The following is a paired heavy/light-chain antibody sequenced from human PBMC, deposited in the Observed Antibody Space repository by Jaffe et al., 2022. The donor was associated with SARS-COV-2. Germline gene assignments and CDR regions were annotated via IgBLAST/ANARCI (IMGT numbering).Heavy chain of an antibody. J-gene: IGHJ4*02. V-gene: IGHV3-30*04. CDR1: GFTFTSHA. Sequence: QVQLVESGGGVVQPGGSLRLSCAASGFTFTSHAMYWVRQAPGKGLEWLAVISYDGSQKYYADSVKGRFTVSRDNSKNTVYLQMNSLRAEDTAVYFCAREGRGGSFDYWGQGTLVTVSA. D-gene: IGHD1-26*01. CDR2: ISYDGSQK. CDR3: AREGRGGSFDY.
Light chain of an antibody. J-gene: IGLJ1*01. CDR2: EVN. Sequence: QSALTQPPSASGSPGQSVTISCTGTSSDVGGYNYVSWYQQYAGNAPKLMIYEVNKRPSGVPDRFSGSKSGNTASLTVSGLQAEDEADYYCTSYAGNNNYVFGTGTKVTVL. CDR1: SSDVGGYNY. CDR3: TSYAGNNNYV. V-gene: IGLV2-8*01.